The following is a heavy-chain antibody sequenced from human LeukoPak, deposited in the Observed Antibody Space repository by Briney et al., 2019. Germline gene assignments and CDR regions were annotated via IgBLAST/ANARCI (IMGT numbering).Heavy chain of an antibody. CDR1: GFTFTNAW. V-gene: IGHV3-23*01. J-gene: IGHJ4*02. Sequence: GGSLRLSCAASGFTFTNAWMSWVRQAPGKGLEWVLAISGSGGSTYYADSVKGRFTVSRDNSKNTLYLQMNSLRAEDTAVYYCAKGYGSGTPFDNWGQGTVVTVSS. CDR2: ISGSGGST. CDR3: AKGYGSGTPFDN. D-gene: IGHD3-10*01.